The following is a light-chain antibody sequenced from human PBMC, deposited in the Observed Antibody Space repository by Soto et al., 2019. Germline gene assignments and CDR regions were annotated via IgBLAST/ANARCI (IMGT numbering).Light chain of an antibody. Sequence: QSALTQPASVSGSPGQSITISCTGTSSDVGRYNLVSWYQQHPGKAPKLMIYEGSKRPSGVSNRFSGSKSGNTASLTISGLQAEDEAAYHCCSYAGSSTLVFGGGTKLTVL. CDR2: EGS. CDR1: SSDVGRYNL. V-gene: IGLV2-23*01. J-gene: IGLJ2*01. CDR3: CSYAGSSTLV.